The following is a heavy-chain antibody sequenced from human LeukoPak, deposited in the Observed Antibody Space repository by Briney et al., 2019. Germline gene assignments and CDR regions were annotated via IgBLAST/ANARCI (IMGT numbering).Heavy chain of an antibody. Sequence: GGSLRLSCAASGFIFSSHGMHWVRQAPGKGLEWVAVMWYDGSKEYYVDSMKGRITISRDNSKNTLYLQMNSLRAEDTAVYYCANNRIRLIQLIYYYYYMDVWGKGTTVTVSS. D-gene: IGHD5-18*01. V-gene: IGHV3-33*06. J-gene: IGHJ6*03. CDR2: MWYDGSKE. CDR1: GFIFSSHG. CDR3: ANNRIRLIQLIYYYYYMDV.